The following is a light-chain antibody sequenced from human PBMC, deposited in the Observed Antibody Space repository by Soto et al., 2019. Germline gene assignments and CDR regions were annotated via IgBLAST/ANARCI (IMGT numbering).Light chain of an antibody. CDR2: DAS. J-gene: IGKJ1*01. CDR1: QSISSW. CDR3: QQHQSYWS. V-gene: IGKV1-5*01. Sequence: DIQMTQSPSTLSASVGDRVTITCRASQSISSWLAWYQQKPGKAPKLLIYDASSLESGVPSRFSGSGSGTEFTLTISSLQPDDFATYFCQQHQSYWSFGQGTKVDI.